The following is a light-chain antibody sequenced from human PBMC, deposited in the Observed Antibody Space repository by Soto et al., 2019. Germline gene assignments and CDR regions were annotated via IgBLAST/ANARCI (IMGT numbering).Light chain of an antibody. CDR3: QVYGRSPLMYT. J-gene: IGKJ2*01. CDR1: QSVTSDF. Sequence: EIVLTQSPGTLSLSPGERATLSCRASQSVTSDFLAWYQQKPGQAPRLLIYGASSRAAGVPDRFTGSRSGTHFTLTITRLEPEYFAVYYCQVYGRSPLMYTFGQGTKLGVK. V-gene: IGKV3-20*01. CDR2: GAS.